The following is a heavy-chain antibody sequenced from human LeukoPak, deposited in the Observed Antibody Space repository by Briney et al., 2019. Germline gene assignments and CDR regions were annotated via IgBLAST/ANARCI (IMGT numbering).Heavy chain of an antibody. Sequence: PGGSLRLSCAASGFTFSSYWMNWVRQAPGKGLEWVSSITTSSTYIYYADSVKGRFTISRDNAKNSLYLQMNSLRAEDTAVYYCARESAEGQTAGYIDYYWGQGTLVTVSS. CDR3: ARESAEGQTAGYIDYY. CDR1: GFTFSSYW. J-gene: IGHJ4*02. V-gene: IGHV3-21*01. D-gene: IGHD3-9*01. CDR2: ITTSSTYI.